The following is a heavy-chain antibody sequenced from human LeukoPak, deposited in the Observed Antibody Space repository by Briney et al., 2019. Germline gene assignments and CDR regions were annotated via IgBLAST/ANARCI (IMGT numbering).Heavy chain of an antibody. CDR3: AKDRYSYAFEYSDS. V-gene: IGHV3-21*01. D-gene: IGHD5-18*01. CDR2: ISSSSSYI. Sequence: PGGSLRLSCAASGFTFSNYNMNWVRQAPRKGLEWVSSISSSSSYIYYADSVKGRFTISRDNAKNSLYLQMNSLRAEDTAVYYCAKDRYSYAFEYSDSWGQGTLVTVSS. J-gene: IGHJ4*02. CDR1: GFTFSNYN.